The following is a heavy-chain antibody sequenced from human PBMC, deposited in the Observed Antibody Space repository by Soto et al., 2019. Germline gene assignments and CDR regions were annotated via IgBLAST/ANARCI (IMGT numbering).Heavy chain of an antibody. Sequence: QVQLVQSGAEVKKPGSSVKVSCKASGGIFSSYAINWVRQAPGQGLEWMGGIIPVFDTANYAQHFKGRLTIXAXEXXSTVYMELSRLTSEDTAVYYCAGDPSGAIASRMVYWGQGTLVTVSS. CDR1: GGIFSSYA. CDR2: IIPVFDTA. D-gene: IGHD6-6*01. J-gene: IGHJ4*02. CDR3: AGDPSGAIASRMVY. V-gene: IGHV1-69*12.